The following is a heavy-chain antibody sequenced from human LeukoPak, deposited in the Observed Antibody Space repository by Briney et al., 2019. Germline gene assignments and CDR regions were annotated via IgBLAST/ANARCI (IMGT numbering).Heavy chain of an antibody. CDR3: ARGIRRRGRYFDD. Sequence: PSQTLSLTCTVSGGSISSGGYYWSWIRQHPGKGLEWIGYIYYSGSTYYNPSLKSRVTISVDTSKNQFSLKLSSVTAADTAVYFCARGIRRRGRYFDDWGQGTLVTVSS. J-gene: IGHJ4*02. CDR2: IYYSGST. CDR1: GGSISSGGYY. V-gene: IGHV4-31*03. D-gene: IGHD1-1*01.